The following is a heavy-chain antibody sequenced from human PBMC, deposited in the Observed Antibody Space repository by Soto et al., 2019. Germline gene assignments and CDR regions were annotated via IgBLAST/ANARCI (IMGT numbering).Heavy chain of an antibody. CDR2: IRSKTNSYAT. Sequence: GGSLRLSCAASGFTFGGSAMNWVRQASGKXLEWVGHIRSKTNSYATAYAESVKGRFTISRDDSMNTAYLQMNSLKTEDTAVYFCTRQTDAVQWLVVPTDYNFDYWGQGTLVTVSS. V-gene: IGHV3-73*01. CDR3: TRQTDAVQWLVVPTDYNFDY. CDR1: GFTFGGSA. D-gene: IGHD6-19*01. J-gene: IGHJ4*02.